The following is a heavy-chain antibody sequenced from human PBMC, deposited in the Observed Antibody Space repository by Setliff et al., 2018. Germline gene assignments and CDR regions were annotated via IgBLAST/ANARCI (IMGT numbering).Heavy chain of an antibody. Sequence: SETLSLTCTVSGASISSYYWSWIRQPPGKGLEWIGYISNSVGASYHPSLRNRVTISLDTPKNQFSLRLSSVTAADTAVYYCARTRYGLGGRPYWGQGTLVTVSS. J-gene: IGHJ4*02. CDR1: GASISSYY. CDR2: ISNSVGA. V-gene: IGHV4-59*01. CDR3: ARTRYGLGGRPY. D-gene: IGHD2-15*01.